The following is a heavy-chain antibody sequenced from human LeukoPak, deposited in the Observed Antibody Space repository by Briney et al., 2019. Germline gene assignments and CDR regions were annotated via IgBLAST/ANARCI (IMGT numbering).Heavy chain of an antibody. J-gene: IGHJ4*02. CDR2: INPKSGGT. Sequence: ASVKVSCKASGYIFTDYFMHWVRQAPGQGLEWMGWINPKSGGTNYAQRFQGRVTMTRDTSISTAYMELSRLTSDGTATYYCAGEGSSTSSLEYWGQGALVTVSS. V-gene: IGHV1-2*02. D-gene: IGHD2-2*01. CDR1: GYIFTDYF. CDR3: AGEGSSTSSLEY.